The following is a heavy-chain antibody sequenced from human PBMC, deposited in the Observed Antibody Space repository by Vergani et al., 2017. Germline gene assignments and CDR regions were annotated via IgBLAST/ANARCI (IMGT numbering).Heavy chain of an antibody. Sequence: QVQLVQSGAEVKKPGSSVKVSCKTSGGTFSSYAISWVRQAPGQGLEWMGGIIPLFDTANYAQKFQGRVTITADESTSTAYMELSSLRSEDTAVYYCARAPSREYSSTSCYFLGYYYYMDVWGKGTTVTVS. CDR1: GGTFSSYA. J-gene: IGHJ6*03. D-gene: IGHD2-2*01. CDR2: IIPLFDTA. CDR3: ARAPSREYSSTSCYFLGYYYYMDV. V-gene: IGHV1-69*01.